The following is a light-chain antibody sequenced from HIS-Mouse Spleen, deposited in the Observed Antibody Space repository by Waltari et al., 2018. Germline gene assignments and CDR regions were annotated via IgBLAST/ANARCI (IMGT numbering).Light chain of an antibody. Sequence: VLTQPPSASGTPGQRVTISCSGSSSNIGSHTVNWYQQKSGQAPVLVIYEDSKRPSGIPERFSGSSSGTMATLTISGAQVEDEADYYCYLTDSSGNHRVFGGGTKLTVL. CDR1: SSNIGSHT. J-gene: IGLJ2*01. CDR3: YLTDSSGNHRV. CDR2: EDS. V-gene: IGLV3-10*01.